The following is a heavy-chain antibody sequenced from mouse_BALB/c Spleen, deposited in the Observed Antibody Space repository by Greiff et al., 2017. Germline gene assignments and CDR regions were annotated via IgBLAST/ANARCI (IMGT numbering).Heavy chain of an antibody. J-gene: IGHJ4*01. CDR1: GFTFSSYA. D-gene: IGHD2-1*01. CDR2: ISSGGST. V-gene: IGHV5-6-5*01. Sequence: EVKLMESGGGLVKPGGSLKLSCAASGFTFSSYAMSWVRQTPEKRLEWVASISSGGSTYYPDSVKGRFTISRDNARNILYLQMSSLRSEDTAMYYGARDGNYEGYAMDYWGQGTSVTVSS. CDR3: ARDGNYEGYAMDY.